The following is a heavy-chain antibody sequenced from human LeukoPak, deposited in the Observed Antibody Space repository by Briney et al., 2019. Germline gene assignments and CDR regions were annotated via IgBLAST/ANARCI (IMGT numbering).Heavy chain of an antibody. CDR2: IYYSGST. J-gene: IGHJ4*02. CDR3: ARDDGLGGSYDY. D-gene: IGHD1-26*01. V-gene: IGHV4-59*01. Sequence: SEILSLTCTVSGGSISSYYWSWIRQPPGKGLEWIGYIYYSGSTNYNPSLKSRVTISVDTSKNQFSLKLSSVTAADTAVYYCARDDGLGGSYDYWGQGTLVTVSS. CDR1: GGSISSYY.